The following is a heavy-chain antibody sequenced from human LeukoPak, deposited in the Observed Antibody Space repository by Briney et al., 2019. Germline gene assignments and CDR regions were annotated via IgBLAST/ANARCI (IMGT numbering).Heavy chain of an antibody. CDR2: INHSGST. D-gene: IGHD3-10*01. CDR1: GGSFSGYY. V-gene: IGHV4-34*01. CDR3: ARGWYYYGSGSYYRGYFDY. J-gene: IGHJ4*02. Sequence: SETLSLTCAVYGGSFSGYYWSWIRQPPGKGLEWIGEINHSGSTNYNPSLKSRVTISVDTSKNQFSLKLSSVTAADTAVYYCARGWYYYGSGSYYRGYFDYWGQGTLVTVSS.